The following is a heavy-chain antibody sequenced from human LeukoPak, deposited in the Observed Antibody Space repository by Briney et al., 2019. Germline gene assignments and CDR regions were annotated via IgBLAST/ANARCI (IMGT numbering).Heavy chain of an antibody. D-gene: IGHD3-3*01. CDR3: ARGTEGIFGVVTYPLDY. V-gene: IGHV3-20*04. Sequence: GGSLRLSCAASGFTFDDYGMSWVRQAPGKGLEWVSGINWNGRSTYYADSVKGRFTISRDNAKNSLYLQMNSLRAEDTALYYCARGTEGIFGVVTYPLDYWGQGTLVTVSS. CDR2: INWNGRST. J-gene: IGHJ4*02. CDR1: GFTFDDYG.